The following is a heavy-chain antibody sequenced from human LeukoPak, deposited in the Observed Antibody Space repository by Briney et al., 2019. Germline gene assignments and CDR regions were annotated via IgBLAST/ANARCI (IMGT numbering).Heavy chain of an antibody. J-gene: IGHJ6*03. CDR2: IYSGGST. Sequence: GGSLRLSCAASGFTVSSNYMSWGRQAPGKGLEWVSVIYSGGSTYYADSVKGRFTISRDNSKNTLYLQMNSLRAEDTAVYYCARAVTGYYYYYMDVWGKGTTVTVSS. V-gene: IGHV3-53*01. CDR3: ARAVTGYYYYYMDV. D-gene: IGHD1-14*01. CDR1: GFTVSSNY.